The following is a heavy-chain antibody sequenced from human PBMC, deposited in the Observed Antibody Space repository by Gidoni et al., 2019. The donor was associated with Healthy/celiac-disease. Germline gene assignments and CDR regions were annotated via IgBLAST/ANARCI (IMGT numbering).Heavy chain of an antibody. CDR3: TTDHMVQGVNY. Sequence: EVQLVESGGGLVKPGGSLRLSCAASGFPFSNDWMNWVRQAPGKGLEWVGRIKSKTDGGTTDYAAPVKGRFTSSRDDSKNTLYLQMNSLKTEDTAVYYCTTDHMVQGVNYWGQGTLVTVSS. V-gene: IGHV3-15*07. J-gene: IGHJ4*02. D-gene: IGHD3-10*01. CDR2: IKSKTDGGTT. CDR1: GFPFSNDW.